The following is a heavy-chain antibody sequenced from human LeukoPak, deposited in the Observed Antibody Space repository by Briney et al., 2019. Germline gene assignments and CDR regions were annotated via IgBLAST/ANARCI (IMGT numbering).Heavy chain of an antibody. CDR1: GFTFSSYW. V-gene: IGHV3-74*01. CDR3: VRWYGGSGLENYYYYMDV. Sequence: GGSLRLSCAASGFTFSSYWMHWVRQAPGKGLVWVSRINSDGSSTSYADSVKGRFTISRDNAKNTLYLQMNSLRAEDTAVYYCVRWYGGSGLENYYYYMDVWGKGTTVTISS. CDR2: INSDGSST. D-gene: IGHD3-10*01. J-gene: IGHJ6*03.